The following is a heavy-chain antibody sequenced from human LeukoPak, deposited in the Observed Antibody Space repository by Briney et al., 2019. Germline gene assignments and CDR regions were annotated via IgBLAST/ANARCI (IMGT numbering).Heavy chain of an antibody. CDR3: ARDLVSGWLATSPIDY. J-gene: IGHJ4*02. Sequence: PGGSLRLSCAASGFTFSSYAMSWVRQAPGKGLEWVSYISSSSSTIYYADSVKGRFTISRDNAKNSLYLQMNSLRAEDTAVYYCARDLVSGWLATSPIDYWGQGTLVTVSS. V-gene: IGHV3-48*01. CDR2: ISSSSSTI. CDR1: GFTFSSYA. D-gene: IGHD6-19*01.